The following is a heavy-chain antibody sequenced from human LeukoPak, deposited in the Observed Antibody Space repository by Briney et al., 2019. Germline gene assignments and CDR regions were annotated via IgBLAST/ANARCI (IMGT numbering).Heavy chain of an antibody. Sequence: GGSLRLSCAASGFTFDDYGMSWVRQAPGKGLEWVSGINWNGGSTGYADSVKGRFTISRDNAKSSLYLQMNSLRAEDTALYYCARAVEVPYYYYYMDVWGKGTTVTVSS. CDR2: INWNGGST. D-gene: IGHD3-22*01. V-gene: IGHV3-20*04. J-gene: IGHJ6*03. CDR3: ARAVEVPYYYYYMDV. CDR1: GFTFDDYG.